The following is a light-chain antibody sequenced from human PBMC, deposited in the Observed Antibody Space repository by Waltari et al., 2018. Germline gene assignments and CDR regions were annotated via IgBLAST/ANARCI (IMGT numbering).Light chain of an antibody. J-gene: IGKJ2*01. CDR2: WAS. V-gene: IGKV4-1*01. CDR3: LQYYSRPYT. Sequence: DIVMTQSPDSLAVSLGERATINCKSSQSVAYTSDNKNCLAWYQQKPGQPPKLLIYWASTRESGVPDRFSGSGSGTDFTLTISSLQAEDVAVYYCLQYYSRPYTFGQGTKLELK. CDR1: QSVAYTSDNKNC.